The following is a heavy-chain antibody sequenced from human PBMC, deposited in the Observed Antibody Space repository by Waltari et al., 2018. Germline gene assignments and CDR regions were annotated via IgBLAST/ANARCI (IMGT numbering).Heavy chain of an antibody. CDR2: IYSLGAT. CDR1: GFTVNNNY. Sequence: ELQLVESGGGLVQPGGSLRLSCAASGFTVNNNYMSWVRQAQGKGREWVIIIYSLGATYYAEAVKGRFTISRDNSNTLYLQMRSLRTEDTAVYYCARHCGGDCLHWYFDLWGRGTLVTVSS. V-gene: IGHV3-66*02. D-gene: IGHD2-21*01. CDR3: ARHCGGDCLHWYFDL. J-gene: IGHJ2*01.